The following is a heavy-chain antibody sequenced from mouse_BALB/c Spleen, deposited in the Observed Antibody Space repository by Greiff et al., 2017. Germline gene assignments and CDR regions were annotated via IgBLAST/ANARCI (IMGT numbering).Heavy chain of an antibody. V-gene: IGHV3-8*02. D-gene: IGHD2-4*01. CDR1: GDSITSGY. CDR2: ISYSGST. CDR3: ARYFYYEYDGGDYYAMDY. J-gene: IGHJ4*01. Sequence: VQLKESGPSLVKPSQTLSLTCSVTGDSITSGYWNWIRKFPGNKLEYMGYISYSGSTYYNPSLKSRISITRDTSKNQYYLQLNSVTTEDTATYYCARYFYYEYDGGDYYAMDYWGQGTSVTVSS.